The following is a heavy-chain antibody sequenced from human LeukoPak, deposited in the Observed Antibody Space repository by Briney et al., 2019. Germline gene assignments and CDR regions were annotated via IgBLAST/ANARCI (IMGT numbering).Heavy chain of an antibody. J-gene: IGHJ4*02. CDR1: GFTFSRYW. V-gene: IGHV3-74*01. CDR2: INNDGSRT. Sequence: GGSLRLFCAASGFTFSRYWMHWVRQAPGKGLVWVSRINNDGSRTNYADSVKGRFTISRDNAKNTLYLQMNSLRAEDTAVYYCAPFSGDLVNLDYWGQGTLVTVSS. D-gene: IGHD3-10*01. CDR3: APFSGDLVNLDY.